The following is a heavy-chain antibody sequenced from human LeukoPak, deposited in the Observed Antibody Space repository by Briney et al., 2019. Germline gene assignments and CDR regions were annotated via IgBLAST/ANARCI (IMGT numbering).Heavy chain of an antibody. CDR3: TPDPGNYLDY. D-gene: IGHD1-14*01. Sequence: GGSLRLSCAASGFTFSNAWMSWVRQAPGKGLEWVGRIKSKTDGGTTDYAAPVTGRFAISRDDSKNTRYLQMNSLKTEDTAVYYCTPDPGNYLDYLGQGNLVTVS. CDR1: GFTFSNAW. J-gene: IGHJ4*02. V-gene: IGHV3-15*01. CDR2: IKSKTDGGTT.